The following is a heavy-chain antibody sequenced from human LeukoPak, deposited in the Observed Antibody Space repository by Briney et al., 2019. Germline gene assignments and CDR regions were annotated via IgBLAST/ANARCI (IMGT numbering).Heavy chain of an antibody. CDR1: GFTFSSYA. V-gene: IGHV3-23*01. CDR2: ISAPGGNT. D-gene: IGHD2-15*01. CDR3: AKGGGYSRNAFDI. J-gene: IGHJ3*02. Sequence: DPGGSLRLSCAASGFTFSSYALSWVSQPPGKGLEWVSTISAPGGNTYYADSVTGRFTISRDSSKSTLHLQMNSLRAEDTAVYYCAKGGGYSRNAFDIWGQGTMVTVSS.